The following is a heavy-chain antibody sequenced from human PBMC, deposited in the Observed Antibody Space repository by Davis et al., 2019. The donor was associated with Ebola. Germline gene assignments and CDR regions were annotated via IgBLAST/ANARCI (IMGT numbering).Heavy chain of an antibody. CDR1: GYSFTSQH. J-gene: IGHJ5*02. Sequence: AASVKVSCKTSGYSFTSQHMHWVRQVPGQGLEWMGIINPSGGSTSYAQNLQDRVTMTRDTPTSTLYMELSSLRSEDTAMYYCARDQSDSSGWWFDPWGQGTLVTVSS. CDR3: ARDQSDSSGWWFDP. V-gene: IGHV1-46*01. D-gene: IGHD3-22*01. CDR2: INPSGGST.